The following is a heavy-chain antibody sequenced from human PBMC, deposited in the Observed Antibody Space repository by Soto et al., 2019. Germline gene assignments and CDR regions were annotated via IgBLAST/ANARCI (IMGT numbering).Heavy chain of an antibody. Sequence: QIQLVQSGAEVKKPGASVQVSCKASGYTFSSIGISWVRQAPAQGLEWMGWISPYKGNTHYAQGLQGRVTITTDTSTSTAYMELRSLRSDDTAVYYCARDLDAYGSYYTDYWGQGTLVTVSS. J-gene: IGHJ4*02. CDR2: ISPYKGNT. V-gene: IGHV1-18*01. D-gene: IGHD3-10*01. CDR1: GYTFSSIG. CDR3: ARDLDAYGSYYTDY.